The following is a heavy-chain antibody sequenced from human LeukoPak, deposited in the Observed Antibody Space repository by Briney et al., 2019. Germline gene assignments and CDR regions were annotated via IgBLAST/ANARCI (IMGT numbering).Heavy chain of an antibody. CDR3: ARVFPYDFWGGYRNREFDY. CDR1: GYTFTVYY. V-gene: IGHV1-2*02. D-gene: IGHD3-3*01. Sequence: ASVKVSCKASGYTFTVYYMHWVRQAPGQGLEWMGWINPNSGGTNYAQKFQGRVTMTRDTSISTAYMELSRLRSDDTAVYYWARVFPYDFWGGYRNREFDYWGQGTLVTVSS. J-gene: IGHJ4*02. CDR2: INPNSGGT.